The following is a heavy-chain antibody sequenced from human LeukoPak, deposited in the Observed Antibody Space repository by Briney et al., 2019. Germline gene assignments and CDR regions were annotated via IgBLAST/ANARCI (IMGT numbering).Heavy chain of an antibody. Sequence: SETLSLTCTVSGGSISTSSYYWGWIRQPPGKGLEWIGSINYSGSTYNNPSLRSRVTISVDTAKNQFSLNLSSVTAADTAVYYCARDESRNPNDYGGNSDALNIWGQGTMVTVSS. CDR1: GGSISTSSYY. J-gene: IGHJ3*02. CDR2: INYSGST. D-gene: IGHD4-23*01. CDR3: ARDESRNPNDYGGNSDALNI. V-gene: IGHV4-39*07.